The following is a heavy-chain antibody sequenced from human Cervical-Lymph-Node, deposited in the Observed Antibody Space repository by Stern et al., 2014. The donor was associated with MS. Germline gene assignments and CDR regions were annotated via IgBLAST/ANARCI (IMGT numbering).Heavy chain of an antibody. Sequence: VPLVESGAEVTQPGASVKVSCKASGYTFIGSWIHWVRQVPGQGLEWMGRISPYNGDTYYARKFQGRVTMTTDTSINTAYMELSGLTSDDTAVYYCARGYSSGYDPQYFDHWGQGTLVTVSS. V-gene: IGHV1-2*06. J-gene: IGHJ4*02. CDR1: GYTFIGSW. CDR2: ISPYNGDT. CDR3: ARGYSSGYDPQYFDH. D-gene: IGHD5-18*01.